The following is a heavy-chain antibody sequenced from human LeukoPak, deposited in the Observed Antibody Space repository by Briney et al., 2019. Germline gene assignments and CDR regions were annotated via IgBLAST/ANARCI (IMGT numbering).Heavy chain of an antibody. CDR3: AREGRYSSSSPPDY. CDR1: GYIFTSHY. V-gene: IGHV1-18*04. Sequence: ASVKVSCKASGYIFTSHYMHWVRQAPGQGLEWMGWISAYNGNTNYARKLQGRVTMTTDTSTSTAYMELRSLRSDDTAVYYCAREGRYSSSSPPDYWGQGTLVTVSS. J-gene: IGHJ4*02. CDR2: ISAYNGNT. D-gene: IGHD6-6*01.